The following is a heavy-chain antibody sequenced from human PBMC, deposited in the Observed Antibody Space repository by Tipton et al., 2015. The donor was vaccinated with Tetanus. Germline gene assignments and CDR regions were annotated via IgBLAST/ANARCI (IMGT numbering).Heavy chain of an antibody. J-gene: IGHJ4*02. Sequence: TLSLTCTVSGDSISSYYWSWIRQPPGKGLEWIGYIYFNGSTNYNPSLKSRVTISVDRSKNQFSLKLSSVTAADTAVYYCARHNPSGLWFGELDSSFDYWGQGTLVTVSS. CDR1: GDSISSYY. V-gene: IGHV4-59*08. CDR2: IYFNGST. D-gene: IGHD3-10*01. CDR3: ARHNPSGLWFGELDSSFDY.